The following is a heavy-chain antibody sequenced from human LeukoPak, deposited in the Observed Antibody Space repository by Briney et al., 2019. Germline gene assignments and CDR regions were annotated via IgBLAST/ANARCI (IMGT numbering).Heavy chain of an antibody. D-gene: IGHD6-13*01. V-gene: IGHV1-24*01. J-gene: IGHJ5*02. CDR2: FDPEDGET. CDR3: AREATYSSSWYKKGWFDP. CDR1: GYTLTELS. Sequence: ASVKVSCKVSGYTLTELSMHWVRQAPGKGLEWMGGFDPEDGETIYAQKFQGRVTMTEDTSTDTAYMELSSLRSDDTAVYYCAREATYSSSWYKKGWFDPWGQGTLVTVSS.